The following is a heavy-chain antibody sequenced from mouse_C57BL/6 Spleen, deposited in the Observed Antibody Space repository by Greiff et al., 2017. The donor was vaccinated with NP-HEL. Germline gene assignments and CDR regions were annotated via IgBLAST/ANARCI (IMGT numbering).Heavy chain of an antibody. CDR3: TRAGYYGSIVYWYFDV. J-gene: IGHJ1*03. Sequence: EVQVVESGEGLVKPGGSLKLSCAASGFTFSSYAMSWVRQTPEKRLEWVAYISSGGDYIYYADTVKGRFTISRDNARNTLYLQMSSLKSEDTAMYYCTRAGYYGSIVYWYFDVWGTGTTVTVSS. D-gene: IGHD1-1*01. CDR1: GFTFSSYA. V-gene: IGHV5-9-1*02. CDR2: ISSGGDYI.